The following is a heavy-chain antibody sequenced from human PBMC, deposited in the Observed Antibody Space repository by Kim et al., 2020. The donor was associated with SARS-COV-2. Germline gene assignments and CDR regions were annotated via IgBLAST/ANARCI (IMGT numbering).Heavy chain of an antibody. CDR3: AREILRGYTYDLYYYYGMDV. D-gene: IGHD5-18*01. Sequence: QLTISRDNAKNALYLQMNSLRAEDTAVYYCAREILRGYTYDLYYYYGMDVWGQGTTVTVSS. J-gene: IGHJ6*02. V-gene: IGHV3-11*06.